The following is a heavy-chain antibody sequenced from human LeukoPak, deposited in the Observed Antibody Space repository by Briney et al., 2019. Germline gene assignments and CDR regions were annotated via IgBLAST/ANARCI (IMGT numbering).Heavy chain of an antibody. CDR3: ARATVTTFSSYYYGMDV. CDR2: IYYSGST. V-gene: IGHV4-61*01. Sequence: PSETLSLTCTVSGGSVSSGSYYWSWLRQPPGKGLEWIGYIYYSGSTNYNPSLKSRVTISVDTSKNQFSLKLSSVTAADTAVYYCARATVTTFSSYYYGMDVWGQGTTVTVSS. J-gene: IGHJ6*02. D-gene: IGHD4-17*01. CDR1: GGSVSSGSYY.